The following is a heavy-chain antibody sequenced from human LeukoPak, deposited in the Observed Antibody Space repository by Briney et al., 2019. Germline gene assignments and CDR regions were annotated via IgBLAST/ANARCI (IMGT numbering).Heavy chain of an antibody. CDR2: IYASGST. D-gene: IGHD6-19*01. Sequence: SETLSLTCTVSDDSISSGSYYWSWIRQPAGKGLEWIGRIYASGSTNYNPSLKSRVTISVDTSKNQFSLKLSSVTAADTAVYYCARHVQQWLVDKGRWGYYYYYMDVWGKGTTVTISS. CDR3: ARHVQQWLVDKGRWGYYYYYMDV. J-gene: IGHJ6*03. CDR1: DDSISSGSYY. V-gene: IGHV4-61*02.